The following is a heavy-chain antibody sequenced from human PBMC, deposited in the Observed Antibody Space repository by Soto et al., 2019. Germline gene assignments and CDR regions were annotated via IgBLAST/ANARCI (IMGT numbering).Heavy chain of an antibody. CDR2: INPNSGGT. Sequence: ASVKVSCKASGYTFTGYYIHWVRQAPGQGLEWMGWINPNSGGTNYAEKFQGRVTMTRDTSISTAYMELSRLRSDDTVVYYCASSHLRDTPMADFDSWRQGTMVTVSS. CDR1: GYTFTGYY. D-gene: IGHD5-18*01. J-gene: IGHJ4*02. CDR3: ASSHLRDTPMADFDS. V-gene: IGHV1-2*02.